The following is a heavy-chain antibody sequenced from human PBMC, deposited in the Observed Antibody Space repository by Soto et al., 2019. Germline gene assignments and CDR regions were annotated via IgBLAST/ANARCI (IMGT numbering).Heavy chain of an antibody. J-gene: IGHJ6*02. Sequence: EVQLVESGGGLVKPGGSLRLSCAASGFTFSSYSMNWVRQAPGKGLEWVSSISSSSSYIYYADSVKGRFTISRDNDKKSLYLQMNSLRVEDTAVYYCARGRGWCGERNYYYYYGMDVWGQGTTVTVSS. CDR3: ARGRGWCGERNYYYYYGMDV. CDR2: ISSSSSYI. V-gene: IGHV3-21*01. CDR1: GFTFSSYS. D-gene: IGHD3-10*01.